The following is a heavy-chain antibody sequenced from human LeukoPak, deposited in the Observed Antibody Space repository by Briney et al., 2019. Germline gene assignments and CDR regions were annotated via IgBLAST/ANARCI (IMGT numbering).Heavy chain of an antibody. Sequence: SETLSLTCTVSGGSISSYYWSWIRQPPGKGLEWIGYIYYSGSTNYNPSLKSRVTISVDTSKNQFSLKLSSVTAADTAVYYCARSAVGRYYDSSGYYPLFVYWGQGTLVTVSS. V-gene: IGHV4-59*01. CDR2: IYYSGST. CDR1: GGSISSYY. CDR3: ARSAVGRYYDSSGYYPLFVY. D-gene: IGHD3-22*01. J-gene: IGHJ4*02.